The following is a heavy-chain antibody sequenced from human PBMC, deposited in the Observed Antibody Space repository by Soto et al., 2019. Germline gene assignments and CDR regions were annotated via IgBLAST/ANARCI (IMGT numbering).Heavy chain of an antibody. D-gene: IGHD3-22*01. CDR1: GYTFTGYY. CDR3: ARKGDSSGNDAFDI. Sequence: GASVKVSCKASGYTFTGYYMHWVRQAPGQGLEWMGWINPNSGGTNYAQKFQGWVTMTRDTSISTAYMELSRLRSDDTAVYYCARKGDSSGNDAFDIWGQGTMVTVSS. V-gene: IGHV1-2*04. J-gene: IGHJ3*02. CDR2: INPNSGGT.